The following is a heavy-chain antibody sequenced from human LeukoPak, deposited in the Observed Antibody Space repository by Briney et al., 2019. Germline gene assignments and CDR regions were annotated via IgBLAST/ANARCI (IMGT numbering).Heavy chain of an antibody. CDR2: IYHSGST. D-gene: IGHD3-22*01. V-gene: IGHV4-38-2*01. CDR3: ASLNYYDSSGSIDY. Sequence: SETLSLTCAVSGYSISSGYYWGWIRQPPGKGLEWIGSIYHSGSTYYNPSLKGRVTISVDTSKNQFSLKLSSVTAADTAVYYCASLNYYDSSGSIDYWGQGTLVTVSS. J-gene: IGHJ4*02. CDR1: GYSISSGYY.